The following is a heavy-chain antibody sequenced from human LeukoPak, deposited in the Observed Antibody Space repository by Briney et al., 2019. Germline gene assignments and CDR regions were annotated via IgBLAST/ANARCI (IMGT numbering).Heavy chain of an antibody. Sequence: SETLSPTCAVDGGSFSGYCWSWIRQPPGNWLEWIGEINHSGSTNYNPSLKGRVTISVDTSKNQFSLKLSSVTAADTAVYYCAREGYRGYFDLWGRGTLVTVSS. D-gene: IGHD5-18*01. CDR2: INHSGST. CDR1: GGSFSGYC. V-gene: IGHV4-34*01. CDR3: AREGYRGYFDL. J-gene: IGHJ2*01.